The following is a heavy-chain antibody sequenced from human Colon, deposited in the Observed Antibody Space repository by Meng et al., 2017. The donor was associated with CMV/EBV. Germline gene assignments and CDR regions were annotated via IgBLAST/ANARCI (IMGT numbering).Heavy chain of an antibody. CDR2: IKQDGSEK. CDR3: ARDQIRHYDFWSGYLNYYYYYGMDV. V-gene: IGHV3-7*01. D-gene: IGHD3-3*01. Sequence: GESLKISCAASGFTFNDIWMSWVRQAPGKGLEWVANIKQDGSEKYYVDSVKGRFTISRDNAKNSLYLQMNSLRAEDTAVYYCARDQIRHYDFWSGYLNYYYYYGMDVWGQGTTVTVSS. CDR1: GFTFNDIW. J-gene: IGHJ6*02.